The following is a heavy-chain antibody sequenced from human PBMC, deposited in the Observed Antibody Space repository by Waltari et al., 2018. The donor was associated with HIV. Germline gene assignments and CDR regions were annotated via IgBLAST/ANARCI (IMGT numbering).Heavy chain of an antibody. CDR2: TYYVGPT. Sequence: QVPLQESGPGPVKPSATLSPTCAVSGYSLTNGSYWGWIRQPPGKGLEWIGSTYYVGPTYYNPSLKSRVTISVDTSKNQFSLKVTSVTAADTAVYYCARKIPEGHAFDSWGQGTLVTVSS. D-gene: IGHD2-2*01. CDR1: GYSLTNGSY. CDR3: ARKIPEGHAFDS. V-gene: IGHV4-38-2*01. J-gene: IGHJ4*02.